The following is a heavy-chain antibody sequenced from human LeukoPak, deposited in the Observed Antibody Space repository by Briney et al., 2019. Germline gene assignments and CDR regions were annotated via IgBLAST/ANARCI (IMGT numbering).Heavy chain of an antibody. V-gene: IGHV5-51*01. CDR1: GYSFTSQW. CDR3: ARHVGRITAADTRWFDP. D-gene: IGHD6-13*01. CDR2: IYPGDSDT. Sequence: GASLQISCQGSGYSFTSQWIGWVRQMPGKGLEWMGFIYPGDSDTRYSPSFQGQVTISADKSISTAYLQWNSLKASDTAMYYCARHVGRITAADTRWFDPWGQGTLVTVSS. J-gene: IGHJ5*02.